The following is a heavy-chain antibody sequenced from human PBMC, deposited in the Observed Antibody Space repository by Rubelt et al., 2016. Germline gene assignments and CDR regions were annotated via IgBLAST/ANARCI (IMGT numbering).Heavy chain of an antibody. CDR3: ARVAPSPGPSRYYGMDV. V-gene: IGHV4-34*01. CDR1: GGSFSGYY. D-gene: IGHD2/OR15-2a*01. J-gene: IGHJ6*02. Sequence: QVQLQQWGAGLLKPSETLSLTCAVYGGSFSGYYWSWTRQPPGKGLEWIGEINHSGSTNYNPSLKSRVTISVDTSKNQFSLKLGSVTAADTAVYYCARVAPSPGPSRYYGMDVWGQGTTVTVSS. CDR2: INHSGST.